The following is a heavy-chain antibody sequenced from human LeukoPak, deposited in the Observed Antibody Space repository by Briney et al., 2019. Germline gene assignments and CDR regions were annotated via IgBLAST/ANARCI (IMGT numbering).Heavy chain of an antibody. V-gene: IGHV4-39*07. Sequence: SETLSLTCTVSGGSISSSSYYWGWIRQPPGKGLEWIGSIYYSGSTYYNPSLKSRVTISVDTSKNQFSLKLSSVTAADTDVYYCERGGTYNWHYPYYFDYWGQGTLVTVSS. D-gene: IGHD1-7*01. J-gene: IGHJ4*02. CDR3: ERGGTYNWHYPYYFDY. CDR1: GGSISSSSYY. CDR2: IYYSGST.